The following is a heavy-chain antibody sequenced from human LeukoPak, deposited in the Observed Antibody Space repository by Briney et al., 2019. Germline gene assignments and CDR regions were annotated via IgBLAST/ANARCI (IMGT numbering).Heavy chain of an antibody. CDR2: VNPNSGGT. CDR3: VRDVHNYNDNY. Sequence: ASVKVSCKASGYTFTGYNMHWLRQAPGQGLEWMGWVNPNSGGTLYSPKFQGRVTMTRDTSISTAFMELSRLRFDDTAIYYCVRDVHNYNDNYWGQGTLVTVSS. V-gene: IGHV1-2*02. CDR1: GYTFTGYN. D-gene: IGHD1-1*01. J-gene: IGHJ4*02.